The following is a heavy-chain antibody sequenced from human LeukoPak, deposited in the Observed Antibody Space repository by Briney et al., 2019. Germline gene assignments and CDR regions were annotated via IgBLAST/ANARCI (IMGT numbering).Heavy chain of an antibody. CDR2: IKSDGITI. CDR1: GFNFRDHW. CDR3: LRDLNWSLDQ. V-gene: IGHV3-74*01. J-gene: IGHJ4*02. D-gene: IGHD1-20*01. Sequence: GGSLRLSCAVSGFNFRDHWMDWVRQAPGKGLVWVSRIKSDGITITYADSVKGRFTISRDNAKNTLYLQMNSLRAEDTAVYYCLRDLNWSLDQWGQGTLVTVSS.